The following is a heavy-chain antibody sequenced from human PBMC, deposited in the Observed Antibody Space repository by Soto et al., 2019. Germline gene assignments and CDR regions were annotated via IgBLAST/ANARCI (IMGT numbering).Heavy chain of an antibody. Sequence: QVQLVESGGGVVQPGRSLRLSCAASGFIFNEYGMHWVRHAPGKGLEWVAVIWYDGSNKYYADSVKGRFTFSRDNSKNTMSLQMNSLRVEDTAVYYCARWGCSGSNCNLNQRSFDLWGQGTLVTVSS. J-gene: IGHJ4*02. CDR3: ARWGCSGSNCNLNQRSFDL. CDR1: GFIFNEYG. V-gene: IGHV3-33*03. D-gene: IGHD2-15*01. CDR2: IWYDGSNK.